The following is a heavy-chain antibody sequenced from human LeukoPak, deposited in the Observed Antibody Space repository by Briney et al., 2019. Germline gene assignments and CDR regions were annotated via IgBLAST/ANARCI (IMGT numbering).Heavy chain of an antibody. J-gene: IGHJ1*01. Sequence: GGSLRLSCAASGFTFSSYAMSWVRQAPGKGLEWVSAISGSGGSTYYADSVKGRFTISRDNSKNTLYLQMNTLRAEGTAVYYCGEGGYCSSTSCYTEYFQHWGQGNLVTVSS. D-gene: IGHD2-2*02. V-gene: IGHV3-23*01. CDR3: GEGGYCSSTSCYTEYFQH. CDR1: GFTFSSYA. CDR2: ISGSGGST.